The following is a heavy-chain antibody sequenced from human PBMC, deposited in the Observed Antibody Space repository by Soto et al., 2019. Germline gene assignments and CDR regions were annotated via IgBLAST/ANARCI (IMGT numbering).Heavy chain of an antibody. CDR1: GFTFSSYA. J-gene: IGHJ3*02. CDR3: AKDRCDFDWLLYSIDAFDI. CDR2: ISGSGGST. Sequence: GGSLRLSCAASGFTFSSYAMSWVRQAPGKGLEWVSAISGSGGSTYYADSVKGRFTISRDSSKNTLYLQMNSLRAEDTAVYYCAKDRCDFDWLLYSIDAFDIWGQGTMVTVSS. V-gene: IGHV3-23*01. D-gene: IGHD3-9*01.